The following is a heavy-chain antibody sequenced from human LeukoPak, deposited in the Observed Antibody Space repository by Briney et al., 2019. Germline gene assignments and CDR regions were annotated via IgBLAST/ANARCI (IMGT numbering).Heavy chain of an antibody. D-gene: IGHD6-6*01. CDR2: ISYDGSNK. J-gene: IGHJ4*02. V-gene: IGHV3-30*03. CDR3: ARASRGQLEDYFDY. CDR1: GFTFSSYG. Sequence: GGSLRLSCAASGFTFSSYGMHWVRQAPGKGLEWVAVISYDGSNKYYADSVKGRFTISRDNSKNTLYLQMNSLRAEDTAVYYCARASRGQLEDYFDYWGQGTLVTVSS.